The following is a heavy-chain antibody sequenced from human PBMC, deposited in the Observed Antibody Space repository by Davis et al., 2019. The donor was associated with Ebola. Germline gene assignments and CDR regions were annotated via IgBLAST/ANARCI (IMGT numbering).Heavy chain of an antibody. CDR3: ARATRLQKSGWSNGEGI. D-gene: IGHD6-19*01. V-gene: IGHV1-8*01. J-gene: IGHJ4*02. CDR2: MNPHSGHT. Sequence: ASVKVSCKASGYTFTTYDINWVRQATGQGLEWVGWMNPHSGHTDYARKFQGRVTMTRNTSTSTVYLELISLTSEETAVYYCARATRLQKSGWSNGEGIWGQGTLVTVSS. CDR1: GYTFTTYD.